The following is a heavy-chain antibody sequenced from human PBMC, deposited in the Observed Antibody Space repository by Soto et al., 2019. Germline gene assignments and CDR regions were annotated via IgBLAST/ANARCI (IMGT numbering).Heavy chain of an antibody. CDR1: GFSLTTDEMC. V-gene: IGHV2-70*01. J-gene: IGHJ6*02. Sequence: SGPTLVNPTETLTLTCTFSGFSLTTDEMCVTWIRQTPGKALEWLALIDWDDDKYYSTSLKARLTISKDASKNQVVLTMTNMDPVDTGTYYCARVKYSRSWGDYYYGMYVWGQGTTVTISS. D-gene: IGHD6-6*01. CDR3: ARVKYSRSWGDYYYGMYV. CDR2: IDWDDDK.